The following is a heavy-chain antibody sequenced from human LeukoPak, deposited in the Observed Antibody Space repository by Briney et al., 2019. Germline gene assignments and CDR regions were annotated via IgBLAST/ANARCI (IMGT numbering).Heavy chain of an antibody. V-gene: IGHV4-39*01. J-gene: IGHJ4*02. CDR3: ARRRWGYHYYFDY. D-gene: IGHD2-21*01. CDR2: IYYSGST. Sequence: KPSETLSLTCTVSDGSISTFYWGWIRQPPGKGLEWIGSIYYSGSTYYNPSLKSRVTISVDTSKNQFSLKLSSVTAADTAVYYCARRRWGYHYYFDYWGQGTLVTVSS. CDR1: DGSISTFY.